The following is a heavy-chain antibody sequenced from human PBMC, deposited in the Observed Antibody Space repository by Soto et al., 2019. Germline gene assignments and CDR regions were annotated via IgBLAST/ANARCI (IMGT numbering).Heavy chain of an antibody. J-gene: IGHJ6*02. V-gene: IGHV6-1*01. CDR1: GDSVSSNSAA. D-gene: IGHD2-2*01. CDR3: AKAPSSRGGDGMDV. CDR2: TYYRSNWYN. Sequence: SQTLSLTCAISGDSVSSNSAAWHCIRQSPSRRLEWLGRTYYRSNWYNDYALSVKSRITINPDTSKNQFSLQLNSVRPGDTAVNCCAKAPSSRGGDGMDVWGPGTTVTVCS.